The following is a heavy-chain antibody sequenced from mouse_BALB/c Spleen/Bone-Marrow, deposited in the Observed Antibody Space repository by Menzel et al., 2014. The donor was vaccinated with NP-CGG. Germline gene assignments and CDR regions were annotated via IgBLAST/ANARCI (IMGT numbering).Heavy chain of an antibody. CDR1: DSDVFPIAY. J-gene: IGHJ1*01. V-gene: IGHV15-2*02. CDR3: ARQDGNYWYLDV. CDR2: ILPRIGRT. D-gene: IGHD2-1*01. Sequence: QVQLKDSGSELRRPGSSVKLSCKDFDSDVFPIAYMSCVRPKPGHGFEWIGDILPRIGRTIYGEMFEDLATLDADTEANTAYLQLNSMTSQDSAIYYCARQDGNYWYLDVWGAGTTVNVSS.